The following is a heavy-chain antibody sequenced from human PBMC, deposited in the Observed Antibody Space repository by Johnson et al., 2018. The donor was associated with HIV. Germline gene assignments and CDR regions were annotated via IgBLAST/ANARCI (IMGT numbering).Heavy chain of an antibody. CDR1: GFTFSNYW. V-gene: IGHV3-74*02. CDR2: INGDGSRT. CDR3: ARTSSRGGRCLGYDPFDV. Sequence: VQLVESGGGLVQPGGSLRLSCGASGFTFSNYWVQWVRQAPGKGLVWVSRINGDGSRTSYADSVKGRFTIARDNAKNTLYLQMQSLGAEDTAVYYCARTSSRGGRCLGYDPFDVWGQGTMVTVSS. D-gene: IGHD2-15*01. J-gene: IGHJ3*01.